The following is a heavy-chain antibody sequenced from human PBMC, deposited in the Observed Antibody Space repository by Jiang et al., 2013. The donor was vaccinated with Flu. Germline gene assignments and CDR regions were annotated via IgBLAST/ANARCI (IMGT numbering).Heavy chain of an antibody. CDR2: ISGSSGGT. D-gene: IGHD3-10*01. J-gene: IGHJ4*02. Sequence: VQLLESGGGLIQRGGSLRLSCTASGFTFSSYAMSWVRQAPGKGLEWVASISGSSGGTYYGDSVKGRFTISRDNSKNIVYLEMESLRAEDTAVYYCAKEFGVRGVREYFFDYWGQGNPGHRLL. CDR1: GFTFSSYA. V-gene: IGHV3-23*01. CDR3: AKEFGVRGVREYFFDY.